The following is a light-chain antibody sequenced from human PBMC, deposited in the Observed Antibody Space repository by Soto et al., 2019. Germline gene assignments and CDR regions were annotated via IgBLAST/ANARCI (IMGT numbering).Light chain of an antibody. CDR3: QQYYTASRA. Sequence: DIVMTQSPDSLAVSLGERATINCKSSQSVLYSSNNKNYLAWYQQKPGQTPKLLISWASTRESGVPDRFSGSGSETDFTLSISSLQAEDVAVYYCQQYYTASRAFGQGTKVEIK. J-gene: IGKJ1*01. CDR2: WAS. V-gene: IGKV4-1*01. CDR1: QSVLYSSNNKNY.